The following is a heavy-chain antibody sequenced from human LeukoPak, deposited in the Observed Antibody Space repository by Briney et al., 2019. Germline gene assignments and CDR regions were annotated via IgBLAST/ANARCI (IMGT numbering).Heavy chain of an antibody. CDR2: IIPIFGTA. V-gene: IGHV1-69*01. CDR1: GGTFSSYA. J-gene: IGHJ5*02. Sequence: SVKVSCKASGGTFSSYAISWVRQAPGQGLEWMGGIIPIFGTANYAQKFQGRVTITADESTSTAYMELSSLRSEDTAVYYCARDLRAPVRQLDPWGQGTLVTVSS. CDR3: ARDLRAPVRQLDP. D-gene: IGHD1-26*01.